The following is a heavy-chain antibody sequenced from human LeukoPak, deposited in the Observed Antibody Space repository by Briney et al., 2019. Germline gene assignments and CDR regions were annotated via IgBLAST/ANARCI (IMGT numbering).Heavy chain of an antibody. Sequence: GGSLRLSCAASGFTFSSYAMHWVRQAPGKGLEYVSAISSNGGSTYYANSVKGRFTISRDNSKNTLYLQMGSPRAEDMAVYYCARVTVDTAMVGYYYYMDVWGKGTTVTISS. D-gene: IGHD5-18*01. CDR1: GFTFSSYA. J-gene: IGHJ6*03. CDR2: ISSNGGST. CDR3: ARVTVDTAMVGYYYYMDV. V-gene: IGHV3-64*01.